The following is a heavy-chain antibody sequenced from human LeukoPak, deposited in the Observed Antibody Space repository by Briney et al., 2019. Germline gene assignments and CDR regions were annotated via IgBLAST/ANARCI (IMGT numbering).Heavy chain of an antibody. CDR1: GFTFSSYA. CDR3: ARDSMVYYFDY. D-gene: IGHD3-10*01. V-gene: IGHV3-30-3*01. CDR2: ISYDGSNK. J-gene: IGHJ4*02. Sequence: GGSPRLSCAASGFTFSSYAMHWVRQAPGKGLEWVAVISYDGSNKYYADSVKGRFTISRDNSKNTLYLQMNSLRAEDTAVYYCARDSMVYYFDYWGQGTLVTVSS.